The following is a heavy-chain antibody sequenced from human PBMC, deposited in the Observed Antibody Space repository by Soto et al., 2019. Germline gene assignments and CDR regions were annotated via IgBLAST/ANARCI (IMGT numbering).Heavy chain of an antibody. CDR1: GFTFSSYG. V-gene: IGHV3-33*01. Sequence: LRLSCAASGFTFSSYGMHWVRQAPGKGLEWVAVIWYDGSNKYYADSVKGRFTISRDNSKNTLYLQMNSLRAEDTAVYYCARDSSGWAMDVRGQGTKVTVS. J-gene: IGHJ6*02. CDR3: ARDSSGWAMDV. D-gene: IGHD6-19*01. CDR2: IWYDGSNK.